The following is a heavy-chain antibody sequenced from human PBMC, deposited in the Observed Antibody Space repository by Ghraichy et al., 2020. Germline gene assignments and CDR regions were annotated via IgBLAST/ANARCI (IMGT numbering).Heavy chain of an antibody. D-gene: IGHD5-12*01. J-gene: IGHJ5*02. V-gene: IGHV3-23*01. Sequence: GGSLRLSCVASGFTFSNYAMSWVRQPPGMGPECVSLISGRGGGTYYADSVKGRFTISRDNSKNTLYLQMNSLRAEDTAVYYCAKLRGYSDYDYWWFDPWGQGTLVTVAS. CDR1: GFTFSNYA. CDR2: ISGRGGGT. CDR3: AKLRGYSDYDYWWFDP.